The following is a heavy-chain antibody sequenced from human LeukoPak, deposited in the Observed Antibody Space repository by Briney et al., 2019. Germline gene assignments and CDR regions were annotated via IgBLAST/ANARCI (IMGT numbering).Heavy chain of an antibody. CDR3: ARGYGGTYSHADY. CDR1: GFTVSNNF. Sequence: GGSLRLSCTASGFTVSNNFMSWVRQAPGKGLECVSVIYSGGNTFHAESVKGRFTISRDNSENTVYLQMNSLTVEDTAVYYCARGYGGTYSHADYWGQETLVTVSS. V-gene: IGHV3-66*01. D-gene: IGHD1-26*01. CDR2: IYSGGNT. J-gene: IGHJ4*02.